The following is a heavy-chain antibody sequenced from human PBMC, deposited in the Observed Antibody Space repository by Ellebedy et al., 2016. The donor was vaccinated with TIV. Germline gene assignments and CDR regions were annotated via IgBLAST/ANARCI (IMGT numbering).Heavy chain of an antibody. CDR2: IDQDGREK. J-gene: IGHJ4*02. V-gene: IGHV3-7*03. CDR3: ARDDTTGLHYIDY. CDR1: GFTFSSYW. Sequence: GGSLRLXXAASGFTFSSYWMSWVRQAPGKGLEWVANIDQDGREKYYVDSVKGRFTISRDNGKNSLYLQMNSLRAEDTAVYYCARDDTTGLHYIDYWGQGTLVTVSP. D-gene: IGHD6-19*01.